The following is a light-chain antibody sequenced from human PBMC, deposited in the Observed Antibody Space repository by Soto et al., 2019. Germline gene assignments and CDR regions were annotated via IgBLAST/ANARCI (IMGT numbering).Light chain of an antibody. CDR1: QSRLHSNGYNY. Sequence: DIGMTQSPLPLPVTPGEPASISCRSSQSRLHSNGYNYLDWYLQKPGQSPQLLIYLGSNRASGVPDRFSGSGSGTDFTLKISRVEAEDVGGYYCMQALQTPWTFGQGTKVEIK. CDR3: MQALQTPWT. V-gene: IGKV2-28*01. J-gene: IGKJ1*01. CDR2: LGS.